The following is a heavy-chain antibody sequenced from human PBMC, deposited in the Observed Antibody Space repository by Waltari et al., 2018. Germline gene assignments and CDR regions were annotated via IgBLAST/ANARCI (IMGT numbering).Heavy chain of an antibody. J-gene: IGHJ6*02. CDR1: AFSFRSSN. CDR3: ARDLIEPAAIGNYYYGMDV. Sequence: EVQLVESGGGLVRPGGSLGLSCVASAFSFRSSNMHWVRQAPGKGLEWVSSITTSSTYMYYVDSLKGRFTISRDDAKNSLFLQMNSLRAEDTAVYYCARDLIEPAAIGNYYYGMDVWGQGTTVTVSS. CDR2: ITTSSTYM. D-gene: IGHD2-2*01. V-gene: IGHV3-21*01.